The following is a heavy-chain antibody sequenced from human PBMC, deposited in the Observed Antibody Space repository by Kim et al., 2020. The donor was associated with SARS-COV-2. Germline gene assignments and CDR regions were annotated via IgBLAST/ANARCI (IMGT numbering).Heavy chain of an antibody. J-gene: IGHJ5*02. V-gene: IGHV1-69*04. CDR3: ARDDSSGYYSWFDP. CDR2: IIPILGIA. Sequence: SVKVSCKASGGTFSSYTISWVRQAPGQGLEWMGRIIPILGIANYAQKFQGRVTITADKSTSTAYMELSSLRSDDTAVYYCARDDSSGYYSWFDPWGQGTLVTASS. D-gene: IGHD3-22*01. CDR1: GGTFSSYT.